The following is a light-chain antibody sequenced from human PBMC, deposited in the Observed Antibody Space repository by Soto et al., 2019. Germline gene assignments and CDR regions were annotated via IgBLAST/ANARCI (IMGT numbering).Light chain of an antibody. Sequence: EIVMTQSPATLSLSPGETAALSCRASQSAGNFLAWYQQKPGQAPRLLIYGASSRATGIPDRFSGSGSGTDFSLTISRLEPEDFAVYYCQQYGVSPRTFGQGTKVDI. CDR1: QSAGNF. CDR3: QQYGVSPRT. J-gene: IGKJ1*01. CDR2: GAS. V-gene: IGKV3-20*01.